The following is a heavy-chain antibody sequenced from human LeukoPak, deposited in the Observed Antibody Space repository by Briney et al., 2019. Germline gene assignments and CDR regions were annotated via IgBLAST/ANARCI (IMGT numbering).Heavy chain of an antibody. Sequence: SQTLSLTCAISGDSVSSNSAAWNWIRQSPSRGLEWLGRTYYTSKWYNDYGVSVKSRITINPDTSKNQFSLQLNSVTPEDTAMYYCARGHCTNASCQLDYWGQGTLVTVSS. CDR1: GDSVSSNSAA. J-gene: IGHJ4*02. CDR3: ARGHCTNASCQLDY. D-gene: IGHD2-8*01. CDR2: TYYTSKWYN. V-gene: IGHV6-1*01.